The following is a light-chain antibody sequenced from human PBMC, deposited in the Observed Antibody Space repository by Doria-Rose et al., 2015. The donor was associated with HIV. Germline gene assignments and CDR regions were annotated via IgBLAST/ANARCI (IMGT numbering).Light chain of an antibody. CDR3: SSYAGSNHYV. V-gene: IGLV2-8*01. J-gene: IGLJ1*01. CDR1: SSDVGGYNY. Sequence: QPGLTQPPSASGSPGQSVTVSCTGTSSDVGGYNYVSWYQQHPGKAPKLMIYEVNKRPSGVPDRFSGSKSGNTASLTVSGLQAEDEADYYCSSYAGSNHYVFGTGTEVTVL. CDR2: EVN.